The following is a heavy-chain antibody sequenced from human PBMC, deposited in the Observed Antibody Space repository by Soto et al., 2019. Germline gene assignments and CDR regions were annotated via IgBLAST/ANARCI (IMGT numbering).Heavy chain of an antibody. J-gene: IGHJ1*01. Sequence: GGSLRLSCAASGFTFSNAWMSWVRQAPGKGLEWVGRIKSKTDGGTTDYVAPVKGRFTISRDDSKNTLYLQMNSLKTEDTAVYYCTTDTGYSSGWYGYFQHWGQGTLVTVSS. D-gene: IGHD6-19*01. CDR3: TTDTGYSSGWYGYFQH. V-gene: IGHV3-15*01. CDR2: IKSKTDGGTT. CDR1: GFTFSNAW.